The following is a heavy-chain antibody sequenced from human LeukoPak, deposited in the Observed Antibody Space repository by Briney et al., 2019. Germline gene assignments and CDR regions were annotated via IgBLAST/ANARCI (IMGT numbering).Heavy chain of an antibody. CDR1: GFTFSSYS. V-gene: IGHV3-48*04. Sequence: PGGSLRLSCAASGFTFSSYSMNWVRQAPGKGLEWVSYISSSSSTIYYADSVKGRFTISRDNAKNSLYLQMNSLRAEDTAVYYCARAGLAYDILTGYCDYWGQGTLVTVSS. J-gene: IGHJ4*02. CDR3: ARAGLAYDILTGYCDY. CDR2: ISSSSSTI. D-gene: IGHD3-9*01.